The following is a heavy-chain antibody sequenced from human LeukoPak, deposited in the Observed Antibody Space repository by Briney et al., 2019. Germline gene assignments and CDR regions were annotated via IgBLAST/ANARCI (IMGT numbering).Heavy chain of an antibody. J-gene: IGHJ4*02. CDR1: GFTFTSYS. Sequence: GSLRLSCAASGFTFTSYSMNWVRQPPGKGLEWIGSIYYSGSTYYNPSLKSRVTISVDTSKNQFSLKLSSVTAADTAVYYCARREGSSGYYWGQGTLVTVSS. V-gene: IGHV4-39*01. CDR3: ARREGSSGYY. CDR2: IYYSGST. D-gene: IGHD3-22*01.